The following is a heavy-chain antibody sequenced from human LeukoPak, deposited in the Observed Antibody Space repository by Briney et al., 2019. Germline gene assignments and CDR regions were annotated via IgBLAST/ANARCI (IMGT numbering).Heavy chain of an antibody. Sequence: ASVKVSCKASGYTFTGYYMHWVRQAPGQGLEWMGRINPNSGGTNSAQKFQGRVTMTRDTSISTAYMELSRLRSDDTAVYYCARDRVAAASLDYWGQGTLVTVSS. D-gene: IGHD6-13*01. CDR1: GYTFTGYY. CDR3: ARDRVAAASLDY. V-gene: IGHV1-2*06. CDR2: INPNSGGT. J-gene: IGHJ4*02.